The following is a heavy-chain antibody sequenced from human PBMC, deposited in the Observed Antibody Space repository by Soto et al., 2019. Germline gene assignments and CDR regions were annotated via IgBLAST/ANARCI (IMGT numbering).Heavy chain of an antibody. V-gene: IGHV1-69*13. CDR3: ARNGYYDSSGYYSSY. D-gene: IGHD3-22*01. CDR1: GGTFSSYA. Sequence: ASVKVSCKASGGTFSSYAISWVRQAPGQGLEWMGGIIPIFGTANYAQKFQGRVTITADESTSTAYMELSSLRSEDTAVYYCARNGYYDSSGYYSSYWGQGTLVTVSS. J-gene: IGHJ4*02. CDR2: IIPIFGTA.